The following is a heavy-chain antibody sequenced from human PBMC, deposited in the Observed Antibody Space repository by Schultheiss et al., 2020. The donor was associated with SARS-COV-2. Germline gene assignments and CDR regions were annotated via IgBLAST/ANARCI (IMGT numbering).Heavy chain of an antibody. CDR3: AGDRGIVAAGDAFDI. J-gene: IGHJ3*02. Sequence: SVKVSCKASGGTFSNYAIIWVRQATGQGLEWMGRIIPILGIANYAQKFQGRVTITADKSTSTAYMELSSLRSEDTAVYYCAGDRGIVAAGDAFDIWGQGTMVTVSS. V-gene: IGHV1-69*04. CDR2: IIPILGIA. CDR1: GGTFSNYA. D-gene: IGHD6-13*01.